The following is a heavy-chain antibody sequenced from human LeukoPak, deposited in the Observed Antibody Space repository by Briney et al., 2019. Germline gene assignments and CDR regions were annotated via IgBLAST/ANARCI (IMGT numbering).Heavy chain of an antibody. D-gene: IGHD3-10*01. J-gene: IGHJ6*04. CDR1: RFTFSSYS. Sequence: GGSLRLSSVASRFTFSSYSMIWVRQAPGKGWECISYISSNSSTTFYADSVRGRFTISRDNAKNSLYVQMKSLRAEDTAIYSGARDGFTDVWGTGTTVTVSS. CDR2: ISSNSSTT. CDR3: ARDGFTDV. V-gene: IGHV3-48*01.